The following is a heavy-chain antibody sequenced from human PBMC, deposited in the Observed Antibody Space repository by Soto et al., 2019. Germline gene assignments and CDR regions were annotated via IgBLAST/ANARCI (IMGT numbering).Heavy chain of an antibody. Sequence: LSLTCTVSGVSISNYYWTWIRQPAGKGLEWIGRIFTSGSTNYNPSLRGRVTMSVDTSKNLFSLKLSSVTAADTALYYCASEGTAMKLHYWGQGTLVTVYS. D-gene: IGHD5-18*01. J-gene: IGHJ4*02. CDR1: GVSISNYY. CDR3: ASEGTAMKLHY. CDR2: IFTSGST. V-gene: IGHV4-4*07.